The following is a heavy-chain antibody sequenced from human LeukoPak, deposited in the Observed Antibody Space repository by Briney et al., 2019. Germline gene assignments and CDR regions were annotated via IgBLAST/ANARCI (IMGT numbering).Heavy chain of an antibody. CDR3: VRSNNNDY. V-gene: IGHV3-30*02. D-gene: IGHD2-2*01. CDR1: GFTFSTYG. CDR2: ISYDGSTK. Sequence: GGSLRLSCAASGFTFSTYGMHWVRQAPGKGLEWVTFISYDGSTKTYADSVKGRFTISRDTSKNTLHLQMNSLRAEDTAVYYCVRSNNNDYWDQGTLVTVSS. J-gene: IGHJ4*02.